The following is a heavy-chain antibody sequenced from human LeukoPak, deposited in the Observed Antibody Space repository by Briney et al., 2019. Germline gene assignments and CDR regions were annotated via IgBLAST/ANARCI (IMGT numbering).Heavy chain of an antibody. Sequence: GGSLRLSCAASGFTFRSYGMHWVRQAPGKGLEWVSAISGSGGSTYYADSVKGRFTISRDNSKNTLYLQMNSLRAEDTAVYYCAKDLSDIRWWDYWGQGTLVTVSS. CDR2: ISGSGGST. CDR1: GFTFRSYG. V-gene: IGHV3-23*01. CDR3: AKDLSDIRWWDY. D-gene: IGHD2-15*01. J-gene: IGHJ4*02.